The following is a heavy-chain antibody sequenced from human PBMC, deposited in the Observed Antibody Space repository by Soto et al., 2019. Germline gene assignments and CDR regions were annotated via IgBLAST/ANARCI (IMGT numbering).Heavy chain of an antibody. Sequence: EVRLLESGGGLEQPGGSLRLSCITSGFTFDNFAMSWVRQAPGRGLEWVSAISGGGGGKYYADSVKGRFIIARDNSKNTVYLEVNGLRTEDTAVYYCAKDVHYDSSGGLDYWGQGTLVTVSS. V-gene: IGHV3-23*01. J-gene: IGHJ4*02. CDR3: AKDVHYDSSGGLDY. CDR2: ISGGGGGK. CDR1: GFTFDNFA. D-gene: IGHD3-22*01.